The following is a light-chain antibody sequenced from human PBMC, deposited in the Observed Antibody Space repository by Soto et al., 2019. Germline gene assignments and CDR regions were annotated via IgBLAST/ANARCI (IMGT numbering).Light chain of an antibody. CDR1: QRLVHSDGIAY. CDR3: MQGTHWPIT. CDR2: KVS. V-gene: IGKV2-30*02. Sequence: DVVRSQSPLSMPVTRERPYFTSCAVTQRLVHSDGIAYFSWFQQRPGRSPRRLIYKVSNRDSGVPARFSGSGSGTDFALKISRVEAEDVGVYYCMQGTHWPITFGQGTRLEIK. J-gene: IGKJ5*01.